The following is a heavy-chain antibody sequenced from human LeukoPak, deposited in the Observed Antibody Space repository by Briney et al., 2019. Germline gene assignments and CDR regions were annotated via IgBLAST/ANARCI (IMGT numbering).Heavy chain of an antibody. J-gene: IGHJ4*02. V-gene: IGHV3-53*01. CDR2: IYSGDTT. CDR1: GFTVSTIY. D-gene: IGHD6-19*01. CDR3: ATDWYSTGYYVH. Sequence: GGSLRLSCAASGFTVSTIYMSWVRQAPGRGPEVVSIIYSGDTTYYADSVKGRFAISRDNSKNTLYLQMNSLRAEDTAVYYCATDWYSTGYYVHWGQGTLVTVSS.